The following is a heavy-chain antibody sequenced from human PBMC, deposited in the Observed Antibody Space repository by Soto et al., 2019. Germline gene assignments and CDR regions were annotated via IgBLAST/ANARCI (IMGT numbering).Heavy chain of an antibody. J-gene: IGHJ6*03. CDR3: ARKDSGYADYMDV. V-gene: IGHV4-31*03. CDR2: IYYSGGT. CDR1: GGSISRGGYY. Sequence: QVQLQESGPGLVKPSQTLSLTCTVSGGSISRGGYYWSWIRQHPGKGLEWIGYIYYSGGTYYNPSPKSRVTISVDTSENQFSLRLSSATAADTAVYYCARKDSGYADYMDVWGKGTTVTVSS. D-gene: IGHD5-12*01.